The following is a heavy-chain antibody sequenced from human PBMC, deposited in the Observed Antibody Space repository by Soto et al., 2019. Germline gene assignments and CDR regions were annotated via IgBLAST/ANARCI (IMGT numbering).Heavy chain of an antibody. CDR1: GDSVSSNSAA. CDR2: TYYRSKWYN. Sequence: PSQTLSLTCAISGDSVSSNSAAWNWIRQCPSRGLEWLGRTYYRSKWYNDYAVSVKSRITLNPNTSKNQFSLQLNSVTTEDTAVYYCARDRIHLWFKSYYYYGMDVWGQGTTVTVSS. D-gene: IGHD5-18*01. V-gene: IGHV6-1*01. J-gene: IGHJ6*02. CDR3: ARDRIHLWFKSYYYYGMDV.